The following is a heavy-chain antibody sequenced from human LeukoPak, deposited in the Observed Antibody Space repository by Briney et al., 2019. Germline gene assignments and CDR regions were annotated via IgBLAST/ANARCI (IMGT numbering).Heavy chain of an antibody. J-gene: IGHJ5*02. CDR2: IRGDSTST. CDR3: VSAMTA. CDR1: GFTFSDYF. Sequence: RGSPSLSCATSGFTFSDYFMTWIGQAPGKGLEWVAYIRGDSTSTNYADSVKGRFIISRDNAKNTLYLQMNRLRAEDTALYYCVSAMTAWGQGTLVTVSS. V-gene: IGHV3-11*06.